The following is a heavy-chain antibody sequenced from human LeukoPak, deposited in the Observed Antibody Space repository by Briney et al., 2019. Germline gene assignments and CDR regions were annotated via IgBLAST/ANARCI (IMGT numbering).Heavy chain of an antibody. CDR3: ARGSGSFEAVDY. V-gene: IGHV1-2*02. CDR1: GYTFTGYY. CDR2: INPNSGGT. D-gene: IGHD1-26*01. Sequence: ASVKVSCKASGYTFTGYYMHWVRQAPGQGLEWMGWINPNSGGTNYAQKFQGRVTMTRDTAISTAYMELSRLRSDDTAVYYCARGSGSFEAVDYWGDGSLVTVSS. J-gene: IGHJ4*03.